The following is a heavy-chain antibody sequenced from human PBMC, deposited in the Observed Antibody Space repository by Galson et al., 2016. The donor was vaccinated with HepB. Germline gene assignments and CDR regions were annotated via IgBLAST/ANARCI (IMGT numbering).Heavy chain of an antibody. Sequence: SETLSLTCTVSGGTYWTWIRQPAGEGLEWIGRAYADGRTYYASSLKGRLSISVNRSNNQVSLRLSSVTAADTAVYYCATSSEIVQWLEPRERAFNVWGQGTMVTVSS. D-gene: IGHD6-19*01. V-gene: IGHV4-4*07. CDR1: GGTY. CDR3: ATSSEIVQWLEPRERAFNV. CDR2: AYADGRT. J-gene: IGHJ3*01.